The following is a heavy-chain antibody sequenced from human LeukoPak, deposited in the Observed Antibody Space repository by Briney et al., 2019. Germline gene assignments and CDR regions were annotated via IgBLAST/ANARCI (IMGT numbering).Heavy chain of an antibody. Sequence: PSETLSLTCAVYGGSFSGYYWSWIRQPPGKGLEWIGEINHSGSTNYNPSLKSRVTISVDTSKNQFSLKLSSVTAADTAVYYCARCFQSAYLDYWGQGTLVTVSS. J-gene: IGHJ4*02. CDR1: GGSFSGYY. CDR3: ARCFQSAYLDY. V-gene: IGHV4-34*01. CDR2: INHSGST.